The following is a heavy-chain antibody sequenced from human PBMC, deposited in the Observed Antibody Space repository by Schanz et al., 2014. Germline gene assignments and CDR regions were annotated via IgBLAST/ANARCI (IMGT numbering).Heavy chain of an antibody. J-gene: IGHJ3*02. CDR2: TSNDGSFT. Sequence: EVQLVESGGGFVQPGGSLRLSCAASGFTFSDSWMHWVRQAPGKGLVWVSRTSNDGSFTTFADSVKGRFTISRDNSKNTVHLQMNSLRAEDTAVYFCAKDRWRATVMVDAFDIWGQGTKVTVSS. CDR1: GFTFSDSW. V-gene: IGHV3-74*01. D-gene: IGHD4-4*01. CDR3: AKDRWRATVMVDAFDI.